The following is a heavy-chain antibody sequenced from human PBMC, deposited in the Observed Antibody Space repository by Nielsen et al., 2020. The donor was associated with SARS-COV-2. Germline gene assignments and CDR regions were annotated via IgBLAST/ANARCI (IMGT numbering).Heavy chain of an antibody. CDR2: IYYSGST. J-gene: IGHJ4*02. V-gene: IGHV4-59*12. D-gene: IGHD3-3*01. CDR1: GGSISSYY. CDR3: ARSQRITIFGVVPLDY. Sequence: SETLSLTCTVSGGSISSYYWSWIRQPPGKGLEWIGYIYYSGSTNYNPSLKSRVTISVDTSKNQFSLKLSSVTAADTAVYYCARSQRITIFGVVPLDYWGQGTLVTVSS.